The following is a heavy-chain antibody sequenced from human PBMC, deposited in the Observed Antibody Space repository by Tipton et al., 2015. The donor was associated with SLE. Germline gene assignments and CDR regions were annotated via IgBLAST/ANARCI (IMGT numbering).Heavy chain of an antibody. J-gene: IGHJ4*02. D-gene: IGHD1-26*01. CDR1: GGSISSYY. V-gene: IGHV4-59*01. Sequence: LSCTVSGGSISSYYWSWIRQPPGKGLEWIGYIYYSGSTNYNPSLKSRVTISVDTSKNQFSLKLSSVTAADTAVYYCARETGGGSYYFDYWGQGTLVTVSS. CDR2: IYYSGST. CDR3: ARETGGGSYYFDY.